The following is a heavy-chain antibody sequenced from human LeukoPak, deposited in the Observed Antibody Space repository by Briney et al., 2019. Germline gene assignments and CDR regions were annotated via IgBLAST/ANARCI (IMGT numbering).Heavy chain of an antibody. CDR2: ISSSGNYT. CDR1: GFIFSGSD. CDR3: ARGADLNS. J-gene: IGHJ4*02. V-gene: IGHV3-21*01. Sequence: PGGSLRLSCAASGFIFSGSDTSWVRQAPGKGLEWLASISSSGNYTYYADSLKGRLTISRDNAKNSLSLQVNSLRAEDTAVYYCARGADLNSWGQGTLVTVSS. D-gene: IGHD5-12*01.